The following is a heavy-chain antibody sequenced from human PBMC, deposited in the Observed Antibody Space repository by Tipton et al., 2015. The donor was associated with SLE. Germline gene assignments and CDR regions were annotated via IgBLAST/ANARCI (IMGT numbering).Heavy chain of an antibody. Sequence: TLSLTCTVSGGSISSSSYYWGWIRQPPGKGLEWIGSIYYSGSTYYNPSLKSRVTISVDTSKNQFSLKLSSVTAADTAVYYCARHSGRYCSGGSCYSDAFDIWGQGRMGTVSS. CDR1: GGSISSSSYY. J-gene: IGHJ3*02. CDR2: IYYSGST. CDR3: ARHSGRYCSGGSCYSDAFDI. D-gene: IGHD2-15*01. V-gene: IGHV4-39*01.